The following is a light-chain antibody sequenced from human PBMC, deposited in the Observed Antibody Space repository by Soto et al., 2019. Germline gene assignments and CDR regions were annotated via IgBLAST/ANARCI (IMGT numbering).Light chain of an antibody. CDR1: QSVSTY. V-gene: IGKV3-11*01. J-gene: IGKJ1*01. CDR3: QQRGHWPLT. CDR2: EAS. Sequence: EVVLTQSPATMSLYPGEGATLSCRASQSVSTYLAWYQQKPGQAPRLLIFEASKRATGIPDRISGSGSGTDFTLTIRSLEREDFAVYYCQQRGHWPLTFGQGPKVEMK.